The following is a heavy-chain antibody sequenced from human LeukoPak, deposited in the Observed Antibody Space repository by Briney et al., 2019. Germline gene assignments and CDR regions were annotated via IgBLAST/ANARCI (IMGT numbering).Heavy chain of an antibody. V-gene: IGHV4-34*01. D-gene: IGHD3-16*01. CDR3: AREARLIDAFDI. CDR1: GGSFSGYY. CDR2: INHSGST. Sequence: SETLSLTCAVYGGSFSGYYWSWIRQPPGKGLEWIGEINHSGSTNYKPSLKSRVTISVDTSKNQFSLKLSSVTAADTAVYYCAREARLIDAFDIWGQGTMVTVSS. J-gene: IGHJ3*02.